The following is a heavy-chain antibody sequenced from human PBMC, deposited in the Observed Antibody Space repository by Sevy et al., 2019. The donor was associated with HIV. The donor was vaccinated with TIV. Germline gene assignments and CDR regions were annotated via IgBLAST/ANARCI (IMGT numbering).Heavy chain of an antibody. CDR3: ARDLDYVWGSYRYTLGY. Sequence: ASVKVSCKASGYTFTSYAMHWVRQAPGQRLEWMGWINAGNGNTKYSQKFHGRVTITRDTSASTAYMELSSLRSEDTAVYYCARDLDYVWGSYRYTLGYWGQGTLVTVSS. CDR1: GYTFTSYA. J-gene: IGHJ4*02. V-gene: IGHV1-3*01. D-gene: IGHD3-16*02. CDR2: INAGNGNT.